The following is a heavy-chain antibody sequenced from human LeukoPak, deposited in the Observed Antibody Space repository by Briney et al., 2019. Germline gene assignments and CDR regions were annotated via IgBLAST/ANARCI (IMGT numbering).Heavy chain of an antibody. CDR3: AREYGLLWFGELLDWFDP. D-gene: IGHD3-10*01. J-gene: IGHJ5*02. Sequence: SQTLSLTCTVSGGSISSGSYYWSWIRQPAGKGLEWIGRIYTSGSTNYNPSLKSRVTISVDTSKNQFSLKLSSVTAADTAVYYCAREYGLLWFGELLDWFDPWGQGTLVTVSS. CDR2: IYTSGST. V-gene: IGHV4-61*02. CDR1: GGSISSGSYY.